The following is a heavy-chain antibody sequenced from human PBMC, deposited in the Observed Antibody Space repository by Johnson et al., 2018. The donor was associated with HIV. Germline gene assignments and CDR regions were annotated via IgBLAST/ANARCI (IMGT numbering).Heavy chain of an antibody. CDR2: IGTAGDT. V-gene: IGHV3-13*01. D-gene: IGHD6-6*01. CDR1: GFTFSSYD. Sequence: GGLVQPGGSLRLSCAASGFTFSSYDMHWVRQATGKGLEWVSAIGTAGDTYYPGSVKGRFTISRENAKNSLYLQINSRRAGDTAVYYCARGGIAARIDAFDIWGQGTMVTVSS. J-gene: IGHJ3*02. CDR3: ARGGIAARIDAFDI.